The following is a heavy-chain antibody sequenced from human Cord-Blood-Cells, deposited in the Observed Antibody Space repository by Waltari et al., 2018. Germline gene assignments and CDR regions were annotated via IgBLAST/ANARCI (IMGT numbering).Heavy chain of an antibody. V-gene: IGHV4-4*02. CDR1: GGSISSSNW. D-gene: IGHD4-17*01. CDR3: ARVGGDYVSHDAFDI. Sequence: QVQLQESGPGLVKPSGTLSLTCAVSGGSISSSNWWSWVRQPPGKGLEWIGEIYHSASTNYNPSLKSRVTISVDKSKNQFSLKLSSVTAADTAVYYCARVGGDYVSHDAFDIWGQGTMVTVSS. CDR2: IYHSAST. J-gene: IGHJ3*02.